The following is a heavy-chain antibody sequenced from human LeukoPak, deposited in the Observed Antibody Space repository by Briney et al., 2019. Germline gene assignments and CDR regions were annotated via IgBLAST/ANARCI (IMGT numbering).Heavy chain of an antibody. V-gene: IGHV1-46*01. CDR1: GYTFTTYY. D-gene: IGHD3-10*01. CDR3: TRSSSVTMVRDADKFDI. J-gene: IGHJ3*02. CDR2: IDPSGERA. Sequence: GTSVKISCKASGYTFTTYYIHWVRQAPGQGLEWMGIIDPSGERASYARKFRGRVTMTRDAFTSTAYVELNSLRSEDTAMYYCTRSSSVTMVRDADKFDIWGQGTTVTVSS.